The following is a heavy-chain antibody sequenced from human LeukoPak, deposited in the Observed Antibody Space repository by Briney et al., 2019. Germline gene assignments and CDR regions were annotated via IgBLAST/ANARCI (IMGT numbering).Heavy chain of an antibody. D-gene: IGHD3-9*01. CDR3: AANGESTDWHWNY. Sequence: GGSLRLSCAASGFTFSSYSMNWVRLAPGKGLEWVSYISGGGAPVYYADSVEGRFTVSRDNSKNTLFLQMNSLRAEDTAVYYCAANGESTDWHWNYWGQGTLVTVSS. V-gene: IGHV3-48*01. J-gene: IGHJ4*02. CDR2: ISGGGAPV. CDR1: GFTFSSYS.